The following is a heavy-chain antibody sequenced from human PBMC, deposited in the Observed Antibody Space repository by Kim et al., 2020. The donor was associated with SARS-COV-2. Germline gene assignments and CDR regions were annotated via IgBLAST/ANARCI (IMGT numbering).Heavy chain of an antibody. J-gene: IGHJ4*02. D-gene: IGHD6-13*01. V-gene: IGHV3-23*01. CDR2: ISSSGGST. Sequence: GGSLRLSCAASGFTFSSCAMNWVRQVPGKGMEWVSLISSSGGSTYYADSVKGRFTISRDNSKNTLYLQLSRLSAEDTAVYYCANPDPGKATAGGGWGQGT. CDR3: ANPDPGKATAGGG. CDR1: GFTFSSCA.